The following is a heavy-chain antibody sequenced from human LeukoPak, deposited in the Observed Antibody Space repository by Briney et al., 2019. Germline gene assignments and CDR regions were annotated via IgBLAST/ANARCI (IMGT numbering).Heavy chain of an antibody. D-gene: IGHD4-17*01. Sequence: PGGSLRLSCAASGFTFSSYAMHWVRQAPGKGLEWVAVISYDGSNKYYADSVKGRFTISRDNSKNTLYLQMNSLRAEDTAVYYCAKGPMTTVTNFDYWGQGTLVTVSS. CDR3: AKGPMTTVTNFDY. CDR1: GFTFSSYA. V-gene: IGHV3-30-3*01. CDR2: ISYDGSNK. J-gene: IGHJ4*02.